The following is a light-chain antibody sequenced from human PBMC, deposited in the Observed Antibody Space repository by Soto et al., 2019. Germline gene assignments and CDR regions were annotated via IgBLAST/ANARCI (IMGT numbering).Light chain of an antibody. V-gene: IGLV2-23*02. CDR2: EVS. Sequence: QSALIQPASVSGSPGQSITISCTGTRSDVGGYNLVSWYQHHPRKAPKLVIYEVSERPSGVSYRFSGSKSGNTASLTISGLQAGDEADYYCCSYAGSVDHYVFGTGTKV. J-gene: IGLJ1*01. CDR1: RSDVGGYNL. CDR3: CSYAGSVDHYV.